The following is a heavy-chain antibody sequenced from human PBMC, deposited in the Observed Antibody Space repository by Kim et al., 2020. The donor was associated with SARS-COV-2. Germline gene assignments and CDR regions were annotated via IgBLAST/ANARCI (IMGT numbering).Heavy chain of an antibody. V-gene: IGHV3-23*01. Sequence: RTYYADSVTGRLNISRDNSKNTLYLQMTSLRAEDTAVYYCARTHQTGWFDPWGQGTLVTVSS. CDR3: ARTHQTGWFDP. CDR2: RT. J-gene: IGHJ5*02.